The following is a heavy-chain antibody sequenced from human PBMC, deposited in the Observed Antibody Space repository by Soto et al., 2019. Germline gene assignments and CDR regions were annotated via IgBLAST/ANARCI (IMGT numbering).Heavy chain of an antibody. J-gene: IGHJ5*02. Sequence: QVQLVQSGAEVKKPGASVKVSCKASGYTFTSYDINWVRQATGQGLEWMGWMNHNSGNTGYAQKFQGRVTMPRNTPISTAYLALSRLRSEDTAGYYCARERESRWFVPGGQGTLVTVSS. CDR2: MNHNSGNT. V-gene: IGHV1-8*01. CDR1: GYTFTSYD. D-gene: IGHD3-10*01. CDR3: ARERESRWFVP.